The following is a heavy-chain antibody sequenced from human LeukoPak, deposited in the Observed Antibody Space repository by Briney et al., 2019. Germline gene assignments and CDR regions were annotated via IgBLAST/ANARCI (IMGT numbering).Heavy chain of an antibody. D-gene: IGHD3-3*01. CDR3: ARCVGAYYDFWSGYYPDYYYMDV. V-gene: IGHV4-34*01. Sequence: PSETLSLTCAVYGGSFSGYYWSWIRQPPGKGLEWIGEINHSGSTNYNPSLKSRVTISGDTSKKQFALKLSSVSAADTAVYYCARCVGAYYDFWSGYYPDYYYMDVWGKGTTVTVYS. J-gene: IGHJ6*03. CDR2: INHSGST. CDR1: GGSFSGYY.